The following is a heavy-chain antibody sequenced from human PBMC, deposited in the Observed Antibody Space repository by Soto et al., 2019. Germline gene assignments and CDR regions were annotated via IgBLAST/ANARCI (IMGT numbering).Heavy chain of an antibody. CDR3: ARGAIGYCSGGSCYYFDY. D-gene: IGHD2-15*01. CDR1: GFTFSSQA. Sequence: PGGSLSLSCAASGFTFSSQAMSWVRQAPGKGLEWVSGISGSGISTYCADSVKGRFTISRDNSKNTLYLQMNSLRAEDTAVYYCARGAIGYCSGGSCYYFDYWGQGTLVTVSS. V-gene: IGHV3-23*01. CDR2: ISGSGIST. J-gene: IGHJ4*02.